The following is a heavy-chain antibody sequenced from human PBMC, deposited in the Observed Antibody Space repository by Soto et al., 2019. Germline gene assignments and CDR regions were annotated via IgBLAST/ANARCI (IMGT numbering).Heavy chain of an antibody. CDR1: GFSFTCYY. CDR2: INAHSGGT. CDR3: ARIRKGGIQLWLRWRAFDY. V-gene: IGHV1-2*02. Sequence: ASVKVSCKASGFSFTCYYIHSLRQAPGQGLHWMGWINAHSGGTQYAQKFQGRVTLTRDTSIATAYLTLTSLTSDDTALYYCARIRKGGIQLWLRWRAFDYWGQGTLVTVSS. D-gene: IGHD5-18*01. J-gene: IGHJ4*02.